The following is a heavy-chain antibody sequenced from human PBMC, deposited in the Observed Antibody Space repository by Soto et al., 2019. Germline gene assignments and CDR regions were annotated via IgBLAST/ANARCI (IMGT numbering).Heavy chain of an antibody. V-gene: IGHV6-1*01. CDR1: GASVSINSAA. J-gene: IGHJ4*02. CDR2: TYYRSKWYY. Sequence: SPPLQLASAISGASVSINSAAGTWSRQAPGRGLEWLGRTYYRSKWYYEYTLSVKSRITITPDTSRNQFSLQLSSVTPEDTAVYYCTRDRAGLGHWGQGTLVTVSS. CDR3: TRDRAGLGH. D-gene: IGHD3-9*01.